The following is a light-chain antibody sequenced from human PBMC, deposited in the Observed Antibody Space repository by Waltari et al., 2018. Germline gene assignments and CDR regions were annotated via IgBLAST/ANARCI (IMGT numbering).Light chain of an antibody. V-gene: IGLV2-14*01. J-gene: IGLJ1*01. Sequence: QSALTQPASVSGSPGQSITISSTGTSSDVGGYKYVSWYQQHPGKAPKLMIYEVSNRPSGVSNRLSGSKSGNTASLTISGLQAEDEADYYCSSYTSSSTLEVFGTGTKVTVL. CDR3: SSYTSSSTLEV. CDR1: SSDVGGYKY. CDR2: EVS.